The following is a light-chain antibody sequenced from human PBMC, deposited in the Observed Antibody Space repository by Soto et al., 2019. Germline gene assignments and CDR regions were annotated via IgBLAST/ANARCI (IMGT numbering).Light chain of an antibody. CDR2: GAS. CDR1: QSVSRNN. Sequence: EIVVTQSPGTLSLSPGERGTLSCRASQSVSRNNLAWYQQRPGQPPRLFIYGASSRAPGIPDRFSGSGSGTDFTLTISRLVPEDSAVYFCHQYDRPPYSFGQGTKLEIK. CDR3: HQYDRPPYS. V-gene: IGKV3-20*01. J-gene: IGKJ2*01.